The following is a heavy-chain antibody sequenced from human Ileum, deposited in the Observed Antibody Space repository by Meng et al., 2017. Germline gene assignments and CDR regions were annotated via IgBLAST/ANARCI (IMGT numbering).Heavy chain of an antibody. D-gene: IGHD1-26*01. CDR2: IHHSGST. Sequence: ESGPGLLKPSGPLSLTCAVSGGSISTSDWWSWVRQPPGKGLEWIGEIHHSGSTNYNPSLKSRVTISVDKSKNQFSLKLNSVTAADTAVYYCAREWSGSYRHFDYWGQGTLVTVSS. CDR1: GGSISTSDW. V-gene: IGHV4-4*02. J-gene: IGHJ4*02. CDR3: AREWSGSYRHFDY.